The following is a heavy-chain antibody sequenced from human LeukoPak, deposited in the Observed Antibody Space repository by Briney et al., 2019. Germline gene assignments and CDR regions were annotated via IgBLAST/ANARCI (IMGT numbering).Heavy chain of an antibody. CDR3: ARLSITMVRGVIEWFDP. Sequence: PSETLSLTCTVSGGSISSYYWGWIRQPPGKGLEWIGSIYYSGSTYYNPSLKSRVTISVDTSKNQFSLKLSSVTAADTAVYYCARLSITMVRGVIEWFDPWGQGTLVTVSS. D-gene: IGHD3-10*01. CDR1: GGSISSYY. J-gene: IGHJ5*02. CDR2: IYYSGST. V-gene: IGHV4-39*01.